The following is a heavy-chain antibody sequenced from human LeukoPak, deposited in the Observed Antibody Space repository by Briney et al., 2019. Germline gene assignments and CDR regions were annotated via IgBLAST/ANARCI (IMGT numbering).Heavy chain of an antibody. CDR1: GGSISSGDYY. D-gene: IGHD3-3*01. CDR2: IYYSGST. J-gene: IGHJ5*02. Sequence: SETLSLTCTVSGGSISSGDYYWSWIRQPPGKGREWIGYIYYSGSTYYNPPLKSRVTISVDASKNQFSLKLSSVTAADTAVYYCARDSRYYDFSWGQGTLVTVSS. CDR3: ARDSRYYDFS. V-gene: IGHV4-30-4*08.